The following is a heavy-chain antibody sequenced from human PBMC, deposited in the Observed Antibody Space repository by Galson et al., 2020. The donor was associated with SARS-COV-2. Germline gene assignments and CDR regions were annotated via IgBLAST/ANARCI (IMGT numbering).Heavy chain of an antibody. Sequence: TGESLRLSCEASGFTFSTYDMDWVRQAPGKGLEWVAVIWYDGSNKYYADSVKGRFTISRDNSKNTLYLQMNRLRADDTAVYYCARGSSSNAFDIWGQGTMVTVS. J-gene: IGHJ3*02. CDR2: IWYDGSNK. D-gene: IGHD3-10*01. CDR3: ARGSSSNAFDI. CDR1: GFTFSTYD. V-gene: IGHV3-33*01.